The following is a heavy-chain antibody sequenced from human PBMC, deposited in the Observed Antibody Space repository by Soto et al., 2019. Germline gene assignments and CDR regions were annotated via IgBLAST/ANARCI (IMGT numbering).Heavy chain of an antibody. CDR3: ARDLPPPDY. V-gene: IGHV1-18*01. CDR2: ISAYNGNT. CDR1: GYTFTSYG. J-gene: IGHJ4*02. Sequence: QVQLVPSGAAVTKPGASVKVSCKASGYTFTSYGISWVRQAPGQGREWMGWISAYNGNTNYAQKRQGRVTMTTDTSTSTAYMELRSLRADDTAVYYRARDLPPPDYWGQGTLVTVSS.